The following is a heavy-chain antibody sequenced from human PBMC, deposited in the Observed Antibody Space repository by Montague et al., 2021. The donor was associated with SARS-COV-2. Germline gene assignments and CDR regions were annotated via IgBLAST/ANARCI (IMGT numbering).Heavy chain of an antibody. CDR3: ARDRGLSGFYGYDPLYFYGMDV. CDR1: GGSIRSYY. V-gene: IGHV4-59*01. CDR2: IYESGST. Sequence: SETLPLTCTVSGGSIRSYYWSWIRQPPGKGLEWIGYIYESGSTKSNPSLTSRLIMSVDTSRNQFSLTLSSVTTADTAVYYCARDRGLSGFYGYDPLYFYGMDVWGQGTTVIVSS. D-gene: IGHD5-12*01. J-gene: IGHJ6*02.